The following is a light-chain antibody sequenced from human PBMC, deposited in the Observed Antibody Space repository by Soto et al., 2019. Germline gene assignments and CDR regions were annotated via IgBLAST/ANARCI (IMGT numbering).Light chain of an antibody. J-gene: IGLJ1*01. V-gene: IGLV2-14*01. CDR1: SSDIGGYNY. CDR3: TSYTSNSTLV. CDR2: DVS. Sequence: QSVLTQPASVSGSPGQSITISCTGTSSDIGGYNYVSWYQQHPGKAPKLMIYDVSNRPSGVSNRFSGSKSGNTASLTISGLQAEDEADLYCTSYTSNSTLVFGTGTKVTVL.